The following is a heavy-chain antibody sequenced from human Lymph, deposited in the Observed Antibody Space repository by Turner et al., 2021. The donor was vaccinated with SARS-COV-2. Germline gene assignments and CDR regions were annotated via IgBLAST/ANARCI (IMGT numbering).Heavy chain of an antibody. CDR2: ISYDGSNK. D-gene: IGHD3-3*01. Sequence: QVQLVESGGGVVQPGRSLRLPCAASGFTFSSYGMHWVRQAPGKGLEWVAVISYDGSNKYYAVSVKGRFTISRDNSKNTLYLQMNSLRAEDTAVYYCAKVRSIFGVVIGGMDVWGQGTTVTVSS. CDR1: GFTFSSYG. J-gene: IGHJ6*02. V-gene: IGHV3-30*18. CDR3: AKVRSIFGVVIGGMDV.